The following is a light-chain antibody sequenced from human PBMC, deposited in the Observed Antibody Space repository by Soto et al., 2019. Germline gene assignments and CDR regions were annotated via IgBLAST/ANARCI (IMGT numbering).Light chain of an antibody. J-gene: IGKJ5*01. CDR2: DAS. CDR1: QSISSW. Sequence: DIQMTQSPSTLSASVGARAPITCRASQSISSWLAWYQQKPGEAPKLLIYDASALPRGVPSRFSGSGSGTEFTLTISSLEPEDFAVYYCQQRSDWITFGQGTRLEN. CDR3: QQRSDWIT. V-gene: IGKV1-5*01.